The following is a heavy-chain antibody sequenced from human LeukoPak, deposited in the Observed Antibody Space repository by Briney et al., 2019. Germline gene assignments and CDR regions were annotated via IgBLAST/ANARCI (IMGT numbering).Heavy chain of an antibody. V-gene: IGHV1-24*01. CDR3: ARDPGSSGWPDAFDI. CDR1: GYTLTELS. CDR2: FDPEDCET. Sequence: GASVKVSCKVSGYTLTELSMHWVRQAPGKGLEWMGGFDPEDCETIYAQRFQGRVTMTEDTSTDTAYMELSSLRSEDTAVYYCARDPGSSGWPDAFDIWGQGTMVTVSS. D-gene: IGHD6-19*01. J-gene: IGHJ3*02.